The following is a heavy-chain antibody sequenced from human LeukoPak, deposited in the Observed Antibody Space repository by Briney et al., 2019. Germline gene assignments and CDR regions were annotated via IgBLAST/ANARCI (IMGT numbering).Heavy chain of an antibody. CDR2: INHSGST. V-gene: IGHV4-34*01. Sequence: SETLSLTCAVYGGSFSGYYWSWIRQPPGKGLEWIGEINHSGSTNYNPSLKSRVTISVDTSKNQFSLKLSSVTAADTAVNYCARKGGDIVVVPAAIRFDPWGQGTLVTVSS. J-gene: IGHJ5*02. CDR1: GGSFSGYY. D-gene: IGHD2-2*01. CDR3: ARKGGDIVVVPAAIRFDP.